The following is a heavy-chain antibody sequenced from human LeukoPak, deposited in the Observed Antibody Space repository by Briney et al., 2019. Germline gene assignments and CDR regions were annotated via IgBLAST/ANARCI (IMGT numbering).Heavy chain of an antibody. Sequence: GGSLTLSCAPSGFTFSAHPMNWVRQAPGKGLEWLSYISSSGSPIYLADSVKGRFTISRDNAKNSLYLQMNSLRAEDTAVYYCARSKDGYSVFDYWGQGNLVAVSS. CDR1: GFTFSAHP. V-gene: IGHV3-48*01. D-gene: IGHD5-24*01. CDR3: ARSKDGYSVFDY. CDR2: ISSSGSPI. J-gene: IGHJ4*02.